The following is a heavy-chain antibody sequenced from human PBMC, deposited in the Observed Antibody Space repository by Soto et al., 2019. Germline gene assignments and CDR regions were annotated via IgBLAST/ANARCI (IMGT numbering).Heavy chain of an antibody. CDR3: AIDFSLGKYYGSGSPFDY. Sequence: EVQLVKSGGGLVKPGASLRLSCAASGFTFSSYSMNWVRQAPGKGLEWVSSISSSSSYIYYADSVKGRFTISRDNAKNSLYLQMNSLRAEDTAVYYCAIDFSLGKYYGSGSPFDYWGQGTLVTVSS. D-gene: IGHD3-10*01. CDR1: GFTFSSYS. CDR2: ISSSSSYI. V-gene: IGHV3-21*01. J-gene: IGHJ4*02.